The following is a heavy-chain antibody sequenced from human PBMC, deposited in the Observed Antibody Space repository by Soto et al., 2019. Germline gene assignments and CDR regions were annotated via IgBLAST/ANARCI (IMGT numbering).Heavy chain of an antibody. D-gene: IGHD3-3*01. CDR2: MNPNSGNT. J-gene: IGHJ4*02. V-gene: IGHV1-8*01. CDR1: GYTFTSYD. CDR3: ALFLEWSPYYFDY. Sequence: QVQLVQSGAEVKKPGASVKVSCKASGYTFTSYDINWVRQATGQGLEWMGWMNPNSGNTGYAQKFQGRVTMTRNTSISTAYMELSSLRSEATAVYYCALFLEWSPYYFDYWGQGTLVTVSS.